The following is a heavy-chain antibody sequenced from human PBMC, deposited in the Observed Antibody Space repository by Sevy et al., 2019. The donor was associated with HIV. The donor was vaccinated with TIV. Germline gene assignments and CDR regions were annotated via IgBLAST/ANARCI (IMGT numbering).Heavy chain of an antibody. CDR1: GYTFTSYD. CDR3: ARVYGARDYYYGMDV. Sequence: ASVKVTCKASGYTFTSYDINWVRQATGQGLEWMGCMNPNSGNTGYAQKFQGRVTMTRNTSISTAYMELSSLRSEDTAVYYCARVYGARDYYYGMDVWGQGTTVTVSS. D-gene: IGHD4-17*01. J-gene: IGHJ6*02. V-gene: IGHV1-8*01. CDR2: MNPNSGNT.